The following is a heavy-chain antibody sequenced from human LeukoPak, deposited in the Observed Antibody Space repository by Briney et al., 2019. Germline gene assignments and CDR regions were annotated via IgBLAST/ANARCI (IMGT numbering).Heavy chain of an antibody. CDR1: GFTFSGSS. V-gene: IGHV3-73*01. D-gene: IGHD6-19*01. Sequence: QTGGSLRLSCAASGFTFSGSSIHWVRLASGKGLEWVGRVRSKANNYAAAYAASLKGRFTLSRDDSHNTAYLQMNSLRTEDTAVYYCTRYLPDDRSGRYGDCWGQGTLVTVSS. CDR3: TRYLPDDRSGRYGDC. CDR2: VRSKANNYAA. J-gene: IGHJ4*02.